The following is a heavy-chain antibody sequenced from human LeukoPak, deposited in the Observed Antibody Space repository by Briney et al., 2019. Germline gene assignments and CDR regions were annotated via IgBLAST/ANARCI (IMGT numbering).Heavy chain of an antibody. CDR2: IRYDGSNK. Sequence: PGGSLRLSCAASGFTFSSYGMHWVRQAPGKGLEWVAFIRYDGSNKYYADSVKGRFTISRDNSKNTLYLQMNSLRAEDTAVYYCAKDDNLHDYGDYPPDYWGQGTLVTVSS. CDR3: AKDDNLHDYGDYPPDY. V-gene: IGHV3-30*02. J-gene: IGHJ4*02. CDR1: GFTFSSYG. D-gene: IGHD4-17*01.